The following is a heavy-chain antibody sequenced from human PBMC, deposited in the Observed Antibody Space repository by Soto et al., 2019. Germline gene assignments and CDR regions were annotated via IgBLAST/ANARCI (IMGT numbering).Heavy chain of an antibody. J-gene: IGHJ4*02. CDR2: SRNRANSYTT. D-gene: IGHD1-26*01. CDR3: ASTSSGDPRDFDY. Sequence: EVQLEESGGGLVQPGGSLRLSCEVSGFTFSDHYMDWVRQAPGKGLEWVGRSRNRANSYTTEYAASVKGRFTISRDDSKNSLYLQMNILKTEDTAVYYCASTSSGDPRDFDYWGQGTLVTVSS. CDR1: GFTFSDHY. V-gene: IGHV3-72*01.